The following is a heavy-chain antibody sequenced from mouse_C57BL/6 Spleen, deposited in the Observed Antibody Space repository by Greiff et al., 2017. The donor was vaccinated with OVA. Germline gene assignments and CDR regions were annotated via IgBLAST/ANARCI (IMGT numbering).Heavy chain of an antibody. V-gene: IGHV1-64*01. Sequence: VQLQQSGAELVKPGASVKLSCKASGYTFTSYWMHWVKQRPGQGLEWIGMIHPNSGSTNYNEKFKSKATLTVDKSSSTAYMQLSSLTSEDSAVYYCAREGTTVVAEGYYFDYWGQGTTLTVSS. J-gene: IGHJ2*01. CDR2: IHPNSGST. D-gene: IGHD1-1*01. CDR1: GYTFTSYW. CDR3: AREGTTVVAEGYYFDY.